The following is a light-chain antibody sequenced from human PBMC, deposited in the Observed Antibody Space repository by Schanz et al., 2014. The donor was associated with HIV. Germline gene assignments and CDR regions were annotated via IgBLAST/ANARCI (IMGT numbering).Light chain of an antibody. CDR3: QQRSSWPLLT. CDR2: GAS. CDR1: QSVSSSY. V-gene: IGKV3D-20*02. Sequence: EIVLTQSPGTLSLSPGERATLSCRASQSVSSSYLAWYQQKPGQAPRLLIYGASSRATGIPDRFSGSGSGTDFTLTISRLEPEDFAVYYCQQRSSWPLLTFGGGTKVEVK. J-gene: IGKJ4*01.